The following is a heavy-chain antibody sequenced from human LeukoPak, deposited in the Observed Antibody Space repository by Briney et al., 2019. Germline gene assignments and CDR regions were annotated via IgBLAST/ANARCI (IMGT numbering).Heavy chain of an antibody. J-gene: IGHJ4*02. CDR3: ARGLLDSSGYYPYYFDY. V-gene: IGHV4-39*07. CDR1: GGSISSSSYY. Sequence: SETLSLTCTVSGGSISSSSYYWGWIRQPPGKGLEWIGEINHSGSTNYNPSLKSRVTISVDTSKNQFSLRLSSVTAADTAVYYCARGLLDSSGYYPYYFDYWGQGTLVTVSS. D-gene: IGHD3-22*01. CDR2: INHSGST.